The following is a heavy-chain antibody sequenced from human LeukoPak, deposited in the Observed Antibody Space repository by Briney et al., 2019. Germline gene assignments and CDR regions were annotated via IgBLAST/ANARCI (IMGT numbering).Heavy chain of an antibody. J-gene: IGHJ3*02. V-gene: IGHV3-23*01. CDR3: ARGHYYDSSGYYPDAFDI. CDR1: GFTFSSYA. D-gene: IGHD3-22*01. Sequence: GGSLRLSCAASGFTFSSYAMSWVRQAPGKGLEWVSALSGSGTSTYYADSVKGRFTISRDNAKNSLYLQMNSLRAEDTAVYYCARGHYYDSSGYYPDAFDIWGQGTMVTVSS. CDR2: LSGSGTST.